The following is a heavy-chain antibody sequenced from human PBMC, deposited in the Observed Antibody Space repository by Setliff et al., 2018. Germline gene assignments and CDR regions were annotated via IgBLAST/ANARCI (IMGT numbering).Heavy chain of an antibody. V-gene: IGHV1-69*10. CDR3: ARERTTNWEGYYFDY. Sequence: SVKVSCKASGGTFSSYAISWVRQAPGQGLEWMGGIIHILGIANYAQKFQGRVTITADESTSTAYMELSSLRSEDTAVYYCARERTTNWEGYYFDYWGQGTLVTVSS. D-gene: IGHD7-27*01. CDR2: IIHILGIA. J-gene: IGHJ4*02. CDR1: GGTFSSYA.